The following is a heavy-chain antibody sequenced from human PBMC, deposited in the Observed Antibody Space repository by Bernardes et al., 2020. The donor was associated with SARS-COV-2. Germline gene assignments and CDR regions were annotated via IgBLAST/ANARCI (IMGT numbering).Heavy chain of an antibody. CDR2: IYYSGGT. Sequence: SETLSLTCTVSGDSISSRTYYWGWIRQSPGKGLEWIGSIYYSGGTYYNPSLKGRVTFSVDTSKNQFSLRLSSPTAADAGVYYCARHPRRLQVSGSWFDPWVQGTPVNVSS. J-gene: IGHJ5*02. CDR1: GDSISSRTYY. D-gene: IGHD1-26*01. V-gene: IGHV4-39*01. CDR3: ARHPRRLQVSGSWFDP.